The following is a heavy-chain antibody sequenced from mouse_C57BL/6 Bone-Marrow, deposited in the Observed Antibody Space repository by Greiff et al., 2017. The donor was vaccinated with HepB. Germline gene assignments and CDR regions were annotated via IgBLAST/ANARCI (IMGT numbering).Heavy chain of an antibody. Sequence: DVMLVESGPGLAKPSQTLSLTCSVTGYSITSDYWNWIRKFPGNKLEYMGYISYTGSTYYNPSLKSRISITRDTSKNKYYLQLKSVTTEDTATYYCARSGDYSNLYAMDYWGQGTSVTVSS. CDR1: GYSITSDY. CDR3: ARSGDYSNLYAMDY. D-gene: IGHD2-5*01. V-gene: IGHV3-8*01. CDR2: ISYTGST. J-gene: IGHJ4*01.